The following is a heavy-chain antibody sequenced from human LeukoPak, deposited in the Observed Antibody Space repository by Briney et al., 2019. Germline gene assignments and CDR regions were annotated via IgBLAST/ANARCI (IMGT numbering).Heavy chain of an antibody. CDR1: GFTCNILA. D-gene: IGHD3-16*02. V-gene: IGHV3-23*01. J-gene: IGHJ4*02. CDR2: MSGSDGSS. CDR3: AKSLGVGGYTRYKGFDQ. Sequence: GGSLRLSCAASGFTCNILAMNYVRQAPGKGLECVSIMSGSDGSSHYADFVKGRFTISRDHSKNTLNLQMNSLRAEDTAVYYCAKSLGVGGYTRYKGFDQWGQGPLVTVSS.